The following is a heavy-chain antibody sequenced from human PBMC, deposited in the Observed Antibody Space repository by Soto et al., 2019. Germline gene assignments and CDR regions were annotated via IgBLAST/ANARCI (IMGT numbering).Heavy chain of an antibody. V-gene: IGHV4-39*01. J-gene: IGHJ4*02. D-gene: IGHD4-17*01. CDR3: ARHPTVTEYYFDY. CDR1: GGSISDDTYY. Sequence: PSETLSLTCTVSGGSISDDTYYWGWIRQPPGKGLEWIGSIYYSGTSSYNPSLESRVTMSVDTSKKQFSLKLSSVTAADTAVYYCARHPTVTEYYFDYWGQGTLVTVSS. CDR2: IYYSGTS.